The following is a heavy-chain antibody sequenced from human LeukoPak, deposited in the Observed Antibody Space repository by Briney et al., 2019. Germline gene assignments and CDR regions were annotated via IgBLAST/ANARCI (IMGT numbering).Heavy chain of an antibody. D-gene: IGHD6-19*01. J-gene: IGHJ4*02. Sequence: PGASVKVSCKASGYTFTSYGISWVRQAPGQGLEWMGWISAYNGNTNYAQKLQGRVTMTTDTSTSTAYMELSSLRSEDTAVYYCARGQEQWLVPNRYYFDYWGQGTLVTVSS. V-gene: IGHV1-18*01. CDR1: GYTFTSYG. CDR3: ARGQEQWLVPNRYYFDY. CDR2: ISAYNGNT.